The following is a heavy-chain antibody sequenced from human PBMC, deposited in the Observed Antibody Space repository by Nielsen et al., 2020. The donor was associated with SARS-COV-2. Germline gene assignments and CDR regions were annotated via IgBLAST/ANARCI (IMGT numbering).Heavy chain of an antibody. CDR3: ARDLDWYYGSGSYRGPFYFDY. D-gene: IGHD3-10*01. CDR2: TYYRSKWYN. Sequence: WIRQSPSRGLEWLGRTYYRSKWYNDYAVSVKSRITINPDTSKNQFSLQLNSVTPVDTAVYYCARDLDWYYGSGSYRGPFYFDYWGQGTLVTVSS. V-gene: IGHV6-1*01. J-gene: IGHJ4*02.